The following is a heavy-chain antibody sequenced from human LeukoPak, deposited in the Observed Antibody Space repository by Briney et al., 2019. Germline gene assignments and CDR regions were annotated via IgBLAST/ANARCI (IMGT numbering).Heavy chain of an antibody. CDR2: IYNSGNT. J-gene: IGHJ3*02. CDR3: AREARGNHAILTGYGQARAFDI. D-gene: IGHD3-9*01. CDR1: GGSISSGGYY. Sequence: TQTLSLTCTVSGGSISSGGYYWSWIRQHPGKGLEWTGCIYNSGNTYYNPSLRSRVTISVDTSKNQFSLKLTSVTAADTAVYCCAREARGNHAILTGYGQARAFDIWGQGTMVTVSS. V-gene: IGHV4-31*03.